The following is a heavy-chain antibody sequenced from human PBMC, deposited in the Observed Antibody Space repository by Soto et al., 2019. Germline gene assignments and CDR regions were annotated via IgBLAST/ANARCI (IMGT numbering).Heavy chain of an antibody. V-gene: IGHV3-21*01. Sequence: VRLSGEDPGFTFRPVSMSWVRQVPGKGLEWVASISSASSETWYADSVKGRFIISRDNAQNSLFLQMDTLRPEDSAIYYCARVAYWGPGTKVTVSS. CDR3: ARVAY. CDR2: ISSASSET. J-gene: IGHJ4*02. CDR1: GFTFRPVS.